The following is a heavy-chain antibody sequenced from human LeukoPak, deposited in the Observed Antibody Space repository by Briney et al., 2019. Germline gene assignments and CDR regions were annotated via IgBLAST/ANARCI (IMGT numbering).Heavy chain of an antibody. CDR3: AKDLGYSSGWRAFDI. D-gene: IGHD6-19*01. V-gene: IGHV3-23*01. J-gene: IGHJ3*02. CDR2: ISGGGGTT. Sequence: GGSLRLSCAASGFTFSSYAMSWVRQAPGKGLEWVSAISGGGGTTYYADPVKGRFTISRDNSKNSLYLQMNSLRAEDMALYYCAKDLGYSSGWRAFDIWGQGTMVTVSS. CDR1: GFTFSSYA.